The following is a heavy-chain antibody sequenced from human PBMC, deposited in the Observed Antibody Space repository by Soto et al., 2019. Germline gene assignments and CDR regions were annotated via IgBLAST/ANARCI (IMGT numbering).Heavy chain of an antibody. CDR3: ARSVWSSSEYYFDY. CDR1: GFTFSNYA. Sequence: EVQLLESGGGLVQPGGSLRVSCAASGFTFSNYAMSWVRQTPGKGLEWVSGISGSGGTTDYADSAKGRFTISRDKSKNTLYLQMNSLRAEDTAVYYCARSVWSSSEYYFDYWGQGTLVTVSS. CDR2: ISGSGGTT. V-gene: IGHV3-23*01. D-gene: IGHD6-6*01. J-gene: IGHJ4*02.